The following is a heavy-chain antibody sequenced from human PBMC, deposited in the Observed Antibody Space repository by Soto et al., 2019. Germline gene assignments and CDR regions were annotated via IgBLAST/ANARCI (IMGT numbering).Heavy chain of an antibody. D-gene: IGHD3-10*01. CDR3: ARGMYGSGSYYIGDAFDM. V-gene: IGHV3-53*01. J-gene: IGHJ3*02. CDR2: IYRGGDT. CDR1: GFTVSYNY. Sequence: EVQLVESGGGLIQPGGSLRLSCAVSGFTVSYNYMNWFRQAPGKGLEWVSVIYRGGDTFYADSVKGRFTISRDNSKNTLYLQMNSLRAEDTAVYYCARGMYGSGSYYIGDAFDMWGQGTMVTVSS.